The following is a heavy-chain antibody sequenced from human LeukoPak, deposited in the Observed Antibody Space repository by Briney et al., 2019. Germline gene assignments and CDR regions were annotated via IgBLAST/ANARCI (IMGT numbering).Heavy chain of an antibody. Sequence: ASVKVSCKASSYTLTRYGISWVRQAPGQGLEWMGWISGSNGNTNYAQKLQGRVTMTTDTSTSTAYMELRSLRSDDTAVYYCARAVRGVIRYYYMDVWGKGTTVTVSS. CDR3: ARAVRGVIRYYYMDV. J-gene: IGHJ6*03. CDR2: ISGSNGNT. D-gene: IGHD3-10*01. V-gene: IGHV1-18*01. CDR1: SYTLTRYG.